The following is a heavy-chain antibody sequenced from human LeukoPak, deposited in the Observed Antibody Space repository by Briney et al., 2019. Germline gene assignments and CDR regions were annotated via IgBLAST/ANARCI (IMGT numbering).Heavy chain of an antibody. CDR2: INHSGST. J-gene: IGHJ4*02. Sequence: SETLSLTCAVYGGSFSGYYWSWIRQPPGKGLEWIGEINHSGSTNYNPSLKSRVTISVDTSKNQFSLKLSSVTAAETAVYYCARLRGSRWAADDYWGQGTLVTVFS. V-gene: IGHV4-34*01. D-gene: IGHD6-13*01. CDR1: GGSFSGYY. CDR3: ARLRGSRWAADDY.